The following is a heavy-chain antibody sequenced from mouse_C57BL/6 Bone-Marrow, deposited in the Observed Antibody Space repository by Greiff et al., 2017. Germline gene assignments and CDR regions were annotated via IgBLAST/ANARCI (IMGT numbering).Heavy chain of an antibody. D-gene: IGHD2-3*01. CDR1: GFTFSDYY. J-gene: IGHJ4*01. CDR3: ARPYDGYSDAMDY. Sequence: DVMLVESGGGLVQPGGSLKLSCAASGFTFSDYYMYWVRQTPEKRLEWVAYISNGGGSTYYPDTVKGRFTISRDNAKNTLYLQMSRLKSEETAMYYCARPYDGYSDAMDYWGQGTSVTVSS. CDR2: ISNGGGST. V-gene: IGHV5-12*01.